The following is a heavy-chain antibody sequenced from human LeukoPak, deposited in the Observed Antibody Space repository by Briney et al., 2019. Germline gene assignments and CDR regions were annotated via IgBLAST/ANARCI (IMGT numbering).Heavy chain of an antibody. J-gene: IGHJ4*02. CDR1: GGSFSGYY. Sequence: SETLSLTCAVYGGSFSGYYWSWIRQPPGKGVEGIGEINHSGSTNYNPSLKSRVTISVDTSKNQFSLKLSSVTAADTAVYYCARGGKSGYPDYWGQGTLVTVSS. V-gene: IGHV4-34*01. CDR2: INHSGST. CDR3: ARGGKSGYPDY. D-gene: IGHD5-12*01.